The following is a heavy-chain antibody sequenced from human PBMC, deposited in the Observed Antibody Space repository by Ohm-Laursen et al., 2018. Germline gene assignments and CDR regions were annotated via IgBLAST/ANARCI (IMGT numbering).Heavy chain of an antibody. J-gene: IGHJ5*02. CDR2: IYYSGST. D-gene: IGHD2-15*01. Sequence: SDTLSLTCTVSGGSISSSSYYWGWIRQPPGKGLEWIGSIYYSGSTYYNPSLKSRFTISVDTSKNQFSLKLSSGTAADTAVYYCARHPVYCSGGSCYTNWFDPWGQGTLVTVSS. CDR3: ARHPVYCSGGSCYTNWFDP. CDR1: GGSISSSSYY. V-gene: IGHV4-39*01.